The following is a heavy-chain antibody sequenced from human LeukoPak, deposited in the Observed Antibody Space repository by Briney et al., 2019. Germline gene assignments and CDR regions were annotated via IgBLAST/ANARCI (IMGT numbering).Heavy chain of an antibody. J-gene: IGHJ4*02. Sequence: ASVTVSYKASGYTFTIYGISWVRQAPGQGREGMGWISAYNGNTNYAQKLQGRVTMTTDTSTSTAYMELRSLRSDDTAVYYCASARAGYFDWLLNYWGQGTLVTVSS. CDR2: ISAYNGNT. CDR1: GYTFTIYG. D-gene: IGHD3-9*01. CDR3: ASARAGYFDWLLNY. V-gene: IGHV1-18*01.